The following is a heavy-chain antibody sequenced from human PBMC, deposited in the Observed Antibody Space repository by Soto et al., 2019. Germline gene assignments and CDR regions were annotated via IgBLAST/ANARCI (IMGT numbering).Heavy chain of an antibody. CDR2: ISDDGSNT. J-gene: IGHJ4*02. D-gene: IGHD3-3*01. CDR1: GFTFSRHT. V-gene: IGHV3-30-3*01. Sequence: QVQLVESGGGVVQPGRSLRLSCAASGFTFSRHTMHWVRQAPGKGLEWVAAISDDGSNTYYTDSVKGRFTISRDNSKKTLYLQTNSLSSEDTAVHPCAREVYYDVWSGFTPHPSYFDDWGQGTLVTVSS. CDR3: AREVYYDVWSGFTPHPSYFDD.